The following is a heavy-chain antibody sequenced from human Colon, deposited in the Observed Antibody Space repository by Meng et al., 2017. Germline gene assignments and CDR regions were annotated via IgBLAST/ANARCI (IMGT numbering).Heavy chain of an antibody. CDR1: GVSLHSGSIS. J-gene: IGHJ4*02. Sequence: QPQLQGASPGVVDASPPLYLPGPVSGVSLHSGSISCSRSRPPPGTGLEWIGYIYYRESTYYIPSLKSRVTISVDTSKHQFSLQLSSVTAAGPAVYYCARGPTTYFDYWGQGTLVTVFS. V-gene: IGHV4-30-4*01. D-gene: IGHD4-17*01. CDR3: ARGPTTYFDY. CDR2: IYYREST.